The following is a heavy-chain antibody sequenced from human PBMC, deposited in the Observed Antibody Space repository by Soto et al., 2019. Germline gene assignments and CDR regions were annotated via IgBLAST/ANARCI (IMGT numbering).Heavy chain of an antibody. V-gene: IGHV4-31*03. CDR3: ARASPPNYDILTGYYTRPWFDP. J-gene: IGHJ5*02. Sequence: QVQLQESGPGLVKPSQTLSLTCTVSGGSISSGGYYWSWIRQHPGKGLEWIGYIYYSGSTYYNPSLKSRVTISVDTSKNQFSLKLSSVTAADTAVYYCARASPPNYDILTGYYTRPWFDPWGQGTLVTVSS. CDR1: GGSISSGGYY. D-gene: IGHD3-9*01. CDR2: IYYSGST.